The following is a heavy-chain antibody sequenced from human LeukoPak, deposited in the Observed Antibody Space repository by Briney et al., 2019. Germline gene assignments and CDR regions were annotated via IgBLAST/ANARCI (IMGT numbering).Heavy chain of an antibody. CDR2: ISSSGSTI. J-gene: IGHJ4*02. CDR1: GFTFSSYE. Sequence: PGGSLRLSCAASGFTFSSYEMNWVRQAPGKGLEWVSYISSSGSTIYYADSVKGRFTISRDNAKNSLYLQMNSLRAEDTAVYYCARATLLSIAVAGTPFDYWGQGTLVTVSS. V-gene: IGHV3-48*03. D-gene: IGHD6-19*01. CDR3: ARATLLSIAVAGTPFDY.